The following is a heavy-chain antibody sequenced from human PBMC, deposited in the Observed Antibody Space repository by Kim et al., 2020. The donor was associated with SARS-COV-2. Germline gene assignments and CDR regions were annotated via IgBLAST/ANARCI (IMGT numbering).Heavy chain of an antibody. J-gene: IGHJ3*02. D-gene: IGHD2-2*01. V-gene: IGHV4-59*01. CDR2: IYYSGST. CDR3: ARDRLYCSSTSCQRAFDI. CDR1: GGSISSYY. Sequence: SETLSLTCTVSGGSISSYYWSWIRQPPGKGLEWIGDIYYSGSTNYNPSLKSRVTISVDTSKNQFSLKLSSVTAADTAVYYCARDRLYCSSTSCQRAFDI.